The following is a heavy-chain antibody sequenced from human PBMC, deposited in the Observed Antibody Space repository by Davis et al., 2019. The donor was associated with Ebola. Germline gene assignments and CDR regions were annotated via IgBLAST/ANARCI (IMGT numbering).Heavy chain of an antibody. D-gene: IGHD6-19*01. Sequence: AASVTVSCKASGYTFTSYAIHWVRQAPGQRLEWMGWVHGGNGNTKYSQRFQGRVTITTDTSASTVYLDLTSLRSDDTAVFYCARASFGYNSGWYADYWGPGSLVTVSS. J-gene: IGHJ4*02. CDR2: VHGGNGNT. V-gene: IGHV1-3*01. CDR1: GYTFTSYA. CDR3: ARASFGYNSGWYADY.